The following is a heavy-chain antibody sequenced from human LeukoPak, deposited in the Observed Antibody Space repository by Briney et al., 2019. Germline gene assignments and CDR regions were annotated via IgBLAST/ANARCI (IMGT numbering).Heavy chain of an antibody. V-gene: IGHV3-9*01. CDR1: GFTFDDYA. D-gene: IGHD6-19*01. CDR2: ISWSSGSI. J-gene: IGHJ5*02. CDR3: AKDLVAGITPISQSWFDP. Sequence: GRSLRLSCAASGFTFDDYAMHWVRQAPGKGLEWVSGISWSSGSIGYADSVKGRFTISRDNAKNSLYLQMNSLRAEDTALYYCAKDLVAGITPISQSWFDPWGQGTLVTVSS.